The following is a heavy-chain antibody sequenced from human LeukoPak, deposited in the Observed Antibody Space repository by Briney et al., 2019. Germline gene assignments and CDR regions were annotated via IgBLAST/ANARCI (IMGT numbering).Heavy chain of an antibody. Sequence: GGSLRLSCAASGFTVSSNSMSWVRQAPGRGLEWVSVIYSGGDTRYADSVKGRFTISRDNSKNTLYLQMNSLRAEDTALYYCARERGRGVISPYFDQWGQGTLVTVSS. V-gene: IGHV3-66*01. CDR2: IYSGGDT. CDR3: ARERGRGVISPYFDQ. J-gene: IGHJ4*02. D-gene: IGHD3-10*01. CDR1: GFTVSSNS.